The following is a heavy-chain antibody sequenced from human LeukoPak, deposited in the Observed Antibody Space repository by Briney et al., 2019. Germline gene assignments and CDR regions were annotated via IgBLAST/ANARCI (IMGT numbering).Heavy chain of an antibody. V-gene: IGHV4-61*02. CDR3: ARGYYYDSSGYVDY. J-gene: IGHJ4*02. D-gene: IGHD3-22*01. CDR1: GGSISSGSYY. Sequence: SETLSLTCTVSGGSISSGSYYWSWIRQPAGKGLEWIGRIYTSGSTNYNPSLRSRVTISVDTSKNQFSLKLSSVTAADTAVYYCARGYYYDSSGYVDYWGQGTLVTVSS. CDR2: IYTSGST.